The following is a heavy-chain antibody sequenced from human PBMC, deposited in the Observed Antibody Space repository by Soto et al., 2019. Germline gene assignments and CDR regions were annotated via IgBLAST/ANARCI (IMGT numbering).Heavy chain of an antibody. D-gene: IGHD2-15*01. CDR2: IYYSGST. CDR1: GGSISSYY. Sequence: SETLSLTCTVSGGSISSYYWSWIRQPPGKGLEWIGYIYYSGSTNYNPSLKSRVTISVDTSKNQFSLKLSSVTAADTAVYYCARDRWRSNLRDNWFDPWGQGTLVTVSS. J-gene: IGHJ5*02. V-gene: IGHV4-59*01. CDR3: ARDRWRSNLRDNWFDP.